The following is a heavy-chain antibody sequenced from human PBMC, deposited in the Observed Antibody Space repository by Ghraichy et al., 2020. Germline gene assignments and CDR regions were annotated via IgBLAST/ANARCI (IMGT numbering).Heavy chain of an antibody. CDR1: GFTFDDYA. Sequence: LSLTCAASGFTFDDYAMHWVRQAPGMGLEWVALITGDAGTTYYADSMKGRFTISRDNSKDSLYLQMNSLRTEDTAVYYCAKVAYCYTDRCYNPLGNWGQGTLVTVSS. V-gene: IGHV3-43*02. CDR3: AKVAYCYTDRCYNPLGN. CDR2: ITGDAGTT. J-gene: IGHJ4*02. D-gene: IGHD3-16*02.